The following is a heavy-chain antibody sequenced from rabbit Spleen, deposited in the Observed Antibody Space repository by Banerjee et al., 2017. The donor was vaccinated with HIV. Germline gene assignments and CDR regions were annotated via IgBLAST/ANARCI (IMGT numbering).Heavy chain of an antibody. D-gene: IGHD8-1*01. V-gene: IGHV1S40*01. CDR3: ARDTASSFSSYGMDL. J-gene: IGHJ6*01. CDR1: GFSFNSGYD. Sequence: QSLEESGGGLVKPGASLTLTCTASGFSFNSGYDMCWVRQAPGKGLEWVACAYAGSSGSTYSATWAKGRFTISKTSSTTVTLQLTSLTAADTATYFCARDTASSFSSYGMDLWGPGTLVTVS. CDR2: AYAGSSGST.